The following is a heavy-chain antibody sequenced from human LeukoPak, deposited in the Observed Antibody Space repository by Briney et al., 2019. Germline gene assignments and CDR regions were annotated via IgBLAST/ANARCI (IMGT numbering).Heavy chain of an antibody. D-gene: IGHD3-10*01. J-gene: IGHJ2*01. CDR1: GFIVSNYC. V-gene: IGHV3-7*01. Sequence: GGSLRLSCAASGFIVSNYCVMWVRQASGKRLEWVATMNADENQKLYADSMEGRFTISRDNGKNSLYLQIDSLRVDDTAVYYCAGGVGWHFALWGRGTLVTVSS. CDR2: MNADENQK. CDR3: AGGVGWHFAL.